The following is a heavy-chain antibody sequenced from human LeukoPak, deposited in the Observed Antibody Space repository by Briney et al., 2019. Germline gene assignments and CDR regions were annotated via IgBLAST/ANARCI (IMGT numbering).Heavy chain of an antibody. V-gene: IGHV1-69*13. Sequence: AASVKVSCKASGGTFSSYAISWVRQAPGQGLEWMGGIIPIFGTANYAQKFQGRVTITADESTSTAYMELSSLRSEDTAVYYCARELTSDILTVNYLQTWFAPGGKGPLV. J-gene: IGHJ5*02. D-gene: IGHD3-9*01. CDR2: IIPIFGTA. CDR3: ARELTSDILTVNYLQTWFAP. CDR1: GGTFSSYA.